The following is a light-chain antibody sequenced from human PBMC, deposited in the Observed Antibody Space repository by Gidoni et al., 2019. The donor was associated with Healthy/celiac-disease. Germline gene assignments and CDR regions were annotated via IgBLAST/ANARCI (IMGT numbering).Light chain of an antibody. Sequence: ELVLTQSPATLSWSPGERATLSCRASQSVSSYLAWYQQKPGQAPRLLIYDASNRATGIPARFSGSGSGTDFTLTISSLEPEDFAVYYCQQRSNWSLTFGGGTKVEIK. V-gene: IGKV3-11*01. CDR3: QQRSNWSLT. J-gene: IGKJ4*01. CDR2: DAS. CDR1: QSVSSY.